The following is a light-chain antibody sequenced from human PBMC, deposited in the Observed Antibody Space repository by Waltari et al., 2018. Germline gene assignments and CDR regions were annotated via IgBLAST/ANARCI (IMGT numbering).Light chain of an antibody. CDR2: GAS. J-gene: IGKJ2*01. CDR1: QSVSSN. Sequence: EIVMTQSPATLSVSPGERATLSCRASQSVSSNLAWYQQKPGQAPRPRIYGASTRATGIPARFRGSGSGTEFTLTISSLQSEDFAVYYCQQYNNWPSYTFGQGTKLEIK. V-gene: IGKV3-15*01. CDR3: QQYNNWPSYT.